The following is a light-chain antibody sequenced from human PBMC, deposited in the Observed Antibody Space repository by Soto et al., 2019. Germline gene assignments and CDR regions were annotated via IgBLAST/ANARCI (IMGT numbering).Light chain of an antibody. CDR1: QSIGPY. J-gene: IGKJ4*01. CDR3: QQRSDCPPLT. Sequence: EMVLTQSPDTLSLSPGERATLSGSASQSIGPYLAWYQLKPGQSPRLLVYDAVNRAAGAPDRFSGSGSGTDFTLTISSLETEDSAVYLCQQRSDCPPLTFGGGTKVEIK. CDR2: DAV. V-gene: IGKV3-11*01.